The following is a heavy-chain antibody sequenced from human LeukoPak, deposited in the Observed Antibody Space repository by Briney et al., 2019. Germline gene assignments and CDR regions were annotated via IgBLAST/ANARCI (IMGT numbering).Heavy chain of an antibody. CDR1: GGTSSSYA. Sequence: ASVKVSCKASGGTSSSYAISWVRQAPGQGLEWMGGIIPIFGTANYAQKFQGRVTITADESTSTAYMELSSLRSEDTAVYYCARDRDRDGYNYDYWGQGTLVTVSS. V-gene: IGHV1-69*13. D-gene: IGHD5-24*01. CDR2: IIPIFGTA. J-gene: IGHJ4*02. CDR3: ARDRDRDGYNYDY.